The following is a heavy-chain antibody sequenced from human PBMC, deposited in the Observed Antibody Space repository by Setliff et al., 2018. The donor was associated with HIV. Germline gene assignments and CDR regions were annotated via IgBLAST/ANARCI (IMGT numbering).Heavy chain of an antibody. CDR1: GFTFDDYS. CDR3: ARDVSLWNGYYNEAFDI. V-gene: IGHV3-20*04. J-gene: IGHJ3*02. CDR2: INWNSGST. Sequence: PGGSLRLSCVASGFTFDDYSMIWVRQVPGKGLEWVSSINWNSGSTGYADSVKGRFIVSRDNAKNSLFLQMNSLRAEDTAFYYCARDVSLWNGYYNEAFDIWGQGTMVTVSS. D-gene: IGHD3-3*01.